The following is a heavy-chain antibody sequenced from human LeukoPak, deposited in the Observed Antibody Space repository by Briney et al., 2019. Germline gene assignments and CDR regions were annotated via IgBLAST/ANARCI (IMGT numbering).Heavy chain of an antibody. J-gene: IGHJ4*02. CDR2: IKYDGSDK. Sequence: GGSLRLSCAASGFLFSSYWMSWVRQAPGKGLEWIANIKYDGSDKFYVDSVKGRFSVSRDNAKNSLYLQMTSLRVEDTAVYYCARAIGKSEGYWGQGTLVTVSS. V-gene: IGHV3-7*01. D-gene: IGHD4-23*01. CDR3: ARAIGKSEGY. CDR1: GFLFSSYW.